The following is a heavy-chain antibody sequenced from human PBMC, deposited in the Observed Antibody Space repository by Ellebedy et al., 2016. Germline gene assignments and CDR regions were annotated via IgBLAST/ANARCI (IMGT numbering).Heavy chain of an antibody. CDR3: ARGDVLGSSLDY. D-gene: IGHD3-16*01. CDR1: DGSISSYY. CDR2: IYYSGST. Sequence: SETLSLTCTVSDGSISSYYWSWIRQPPGKGLEWIGYIYYSGSTNYNPSLKSRVTISVDTSKNQFSLKLSSGTAADTAVYYCARGDVLGSSLDYWGQGTLVTVSS. J-gene: IGHJ4*02. V-gene: IGHV4-59*01.